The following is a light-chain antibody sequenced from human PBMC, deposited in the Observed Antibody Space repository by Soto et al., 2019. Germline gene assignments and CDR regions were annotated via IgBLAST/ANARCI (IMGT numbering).Light chain of an antibody. CDR2: AAS. V-gene: IGKV1-39*01. CDR1: QSISNY. CDR3: QQSYSTPWT. Sequence: DIQITQSPSSLSASVGDRVTITFRASQSISNYLNWYQQKPGKAPKLLIYAASSLQSGVPSRFSGSGSGTDFTLTISSLQPEDFATYYCQQSYSTPWTFGQGTKVDI. J-gene: IGKJ1*01.